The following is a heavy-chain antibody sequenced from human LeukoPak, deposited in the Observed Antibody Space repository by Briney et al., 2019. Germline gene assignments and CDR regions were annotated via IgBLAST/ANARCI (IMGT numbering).Heavy chain of an antibody. CDR3: ARLQWELLSNDYYYYMDV. CDR2: IYHTGST. CDR1: GFSISSDKY. V-gene: IGHV4-38-2*01. D-gene: IGHD1-26*01. Sequence: SETLSLTCAVSGFSISSDKYWGWIRQPPGKGLEWIGSIYHTGSTYYNPSLKSRVTISVDTSKNQFSLKLNSVTAADTAVYYCARLQWELLSNDYYYYMDVWGKGTTVTVSS. J-gene: IGHJ6*03.